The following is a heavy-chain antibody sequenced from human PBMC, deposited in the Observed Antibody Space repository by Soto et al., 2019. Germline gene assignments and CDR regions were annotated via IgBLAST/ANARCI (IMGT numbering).Heavy chain of an antibody. Sequence: GASVKVSCKASGYTFTSYGISWVRQAPGQGLEWMGWISAYIGKANYAQKLQGRVTITADTSTSTAYMELSSLRSEDTAVYYCARAGEPGIAVAGPYFDYWGQGTLVTVSS. D-gene: IGHD6-19*01. J-gene: IGHJ4*02. V-gene: IGHV1-18*01. CDR1: GYTFTSYG. CDR3: ARAGEPGIAVAGPYFDY. CDR2: ISAYIGKA.